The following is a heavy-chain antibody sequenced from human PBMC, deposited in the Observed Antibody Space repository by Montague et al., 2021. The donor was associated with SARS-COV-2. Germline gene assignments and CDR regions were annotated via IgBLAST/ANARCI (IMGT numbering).Heavy chain of an antibody. CDR1: GDSVSSEIYY. CDR3: ARVGGNHYRYFDY. D-gene: IGHD1-26*01. V-gene: IGHV4-61*02. Sequence: TLSLTCTVSGDSVSSEIYYWSWIRQPAGKGLEWIGRIYTSGSTNYNPSLRSRVTISVDTSKNQFSLRLSSVTAADTAVYYCARVGGNHYRYFDYWGQGTLVTVS. J-gene: IGHJ4*02. CDR2: IYTSGST.